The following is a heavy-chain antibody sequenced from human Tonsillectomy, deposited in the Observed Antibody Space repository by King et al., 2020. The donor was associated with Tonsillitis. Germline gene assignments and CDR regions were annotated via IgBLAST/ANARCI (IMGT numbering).Heavy chain of an antibody. V-gene: IGHV1-46*01. D-gene: IGHD3-3*01. CDR1: GYTFTSYY. Sequence: QLVQSGAEVKKPGASVKVSCKTSGYTFTSYYMHWVRQAPGQGLEWMGIINPSGGSTSYAKKFQGRVTMTRDTSTSTVYMELGGLRSDDTAVYYCARDYDFSPLRAFDIWGQGTMVTVSS. J-gene: IGHJ3*02. CDR3: ARDYDFSPLRAFDI. CDR2: INPSGGST.